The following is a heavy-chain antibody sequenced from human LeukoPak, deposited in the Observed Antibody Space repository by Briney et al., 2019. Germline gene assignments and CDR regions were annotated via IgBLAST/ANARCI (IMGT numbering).Heavy chain of an antibody. Sequence: SETLSLTCTVSGGSISSGGYYWSWIRQHPGKGLEWIGYIYYSGSTYYNPSLKSRVTISVDTSKNQFSLKLSSVTAADTAVYYCARSSGYDLPDYYYHYMDVWGKGTTVTVSS. CDR3: ARSSGYDLPDYYYHYMDV. J-gene: IGHJ6*03. V-gene: IGHV4-31*03. CDR2: IYYSGST. CDR1: GGSISSGGYY. D-gene: IGHD5-12*01.